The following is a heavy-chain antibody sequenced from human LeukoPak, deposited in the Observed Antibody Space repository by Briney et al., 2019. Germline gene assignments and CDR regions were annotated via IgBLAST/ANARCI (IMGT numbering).Heavy chain of an antibody. J-gene: IGHJ4*02. CDR1: GVSLTSGSYY. D-gene: IGHD3-16*01. CDR2: VHSSGDI. Sequence: PSETLSLTCSVSGVSLTSGSYYWGWIRQSAGKGLEWIGRVHSSGDIYHNAAFRSRAAVSGDASKNQFSLQLNSVTAADTAVYYCARGASPKDAVFFDYWGQGALITVSS. CDR3: ARGASPKDAVFFDY. V-gene: IGHV4-61*02.